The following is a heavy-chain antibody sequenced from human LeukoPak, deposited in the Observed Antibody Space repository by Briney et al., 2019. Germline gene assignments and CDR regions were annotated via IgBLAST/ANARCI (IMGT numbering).Heavy chain of an antibody. D-gene: IGHD5-18*01. Sequence: ASVKVSCKSSGYTFTIYGISWVRQAPGQGLEWMGWISTYNGNTKYAQNFQGRVTLTKDTSTTTAFMELRSLRSDDTAVYYCASKRGYSYGLDYWGRGTLVTVSS. V-gene: IGHV1-18*01. CDR1: GYTFTIYG. CDR2: ISTYNGNT. J-gene: IGHJ4*02. CDR3: ASKRGYSYGLDY.